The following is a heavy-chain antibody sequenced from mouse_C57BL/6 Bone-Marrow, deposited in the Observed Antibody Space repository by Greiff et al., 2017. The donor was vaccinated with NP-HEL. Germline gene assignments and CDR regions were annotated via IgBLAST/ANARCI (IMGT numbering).Heavy chain of an antibody. J-gene: IGHJ4*01. V-gene: IGHV1-19*01. CDR2: INPYNGGT. CDR3: ARERNYDDAMDY. D-gene: IGHD2-4*01. CDR1: GYTFTDYY. Sequence: EVQLQQSGPVLVKPGASVKMSCKASGYTFTDYYMNWVTQSHGKSLEWIGVINPYNGGTSYNQKFKGKATLTVDKSSSTAYMELNSLTSEDSAVYYCARERNYDDAMDYWGQGTSVTVSS.